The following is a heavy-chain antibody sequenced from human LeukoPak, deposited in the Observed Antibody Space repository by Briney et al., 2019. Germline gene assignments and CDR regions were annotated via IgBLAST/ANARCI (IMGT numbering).Heavy chain of an antibody. CDR2: IYTSGST. D-gene: IGHD2-2*01. J-gene: IGHJ4*02. CDR1: GGSISSGSYY. V-gene: IGHV4-61*02. Sequence: SQTLSLTCTVSGGSISSGSYYWSWIRQPAGKGLEWIGRIYTSGSTNYNPSLKSRVTISVDTSKNQFSLKLSSVTAADTAVYYCARGGVVVPAAFVYWGQGTLVTVSS. CDR3: ARGGVVVPAAFVY.